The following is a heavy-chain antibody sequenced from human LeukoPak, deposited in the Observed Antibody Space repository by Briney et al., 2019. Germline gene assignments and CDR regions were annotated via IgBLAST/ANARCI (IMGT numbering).Heavy chain of an antibody. J-gene: IGHJ4*02. CDR3: AKSEYYYDSSGYFFDY. CDR2: ISGSGGST. V-gene: IGHV3-23*01. Sequence: GGSLRLSCTASGFTFSSYSMNWVRQAPGKGLEWVSAISGSGGSTYYADSVKGRFTISRDNSKNTLYLQMNSLRAEDTAVYYCAKSEYYYDSSGYFFDYWGQGTLVTVSS. CDR1: GFTFSSYS. D-gene: IGHD3-22*01.